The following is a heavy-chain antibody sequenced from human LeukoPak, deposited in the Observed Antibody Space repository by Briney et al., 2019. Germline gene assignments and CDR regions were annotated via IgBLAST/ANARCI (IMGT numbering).Heavy chain of an antibody. J-gene: IGHJ4*02. CDR3: ARGTYYYGSGSYFY. V-gene: IGHV4-34*01. Sequence: KASETLSLTCAVYGGSFSGYYWSWIRQPPGKGLEWIGEINHSGSTNYNPSLKSRVTISVDTSKNQFSLKLSSVTAADTAVHYCARGTYYYGSGSYFYWGQGTLVTVSS. D-gene: IGHD3-10*01. CDR1: GGSFSGYY. CDR2: INHSGST.